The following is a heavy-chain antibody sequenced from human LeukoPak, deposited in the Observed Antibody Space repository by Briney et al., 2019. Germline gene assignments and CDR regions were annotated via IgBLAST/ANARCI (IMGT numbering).Heavy chain of an antibody. CDR1: GGSISSGGYY. V-gene: IGHV4-31*03. CDR2: IYYSGST. CDR3: ARGTIVALPDY. J-gene: IGHJ4*02. D-gene: IGHD3-22*01. Sequence: SETLSLTCTVSGGSISSGGYYWSWIRQHPGKGLEWIGYIYYSGSTYYNPSLKSRVTISVDTSKNQFSLKLSSVTAADTAVYYCARGTIVALPDYWGQGTLVTVSS.